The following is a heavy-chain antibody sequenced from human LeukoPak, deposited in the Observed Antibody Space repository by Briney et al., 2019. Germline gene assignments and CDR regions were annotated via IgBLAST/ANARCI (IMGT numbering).Heavy chain of an antibody. CDR1: GFTFDDYG. Sequence: PGGSLRLSCAASGFTFDDYGMSWVRQAPGKGLEWVSGINWNGGSTGYADSVKGRFTIPRDNAKKSLYLQMNSLRAEDTALYYCARVRGRSWYYFDYWGQGTLVTVSS. J-gene: IGHJ4*02. V-gene: IGHV3-20*04. CDR3: ARVRGRSWYYFDY. CDR2: INWNGGST. D-gene: IGHD6-13*01.